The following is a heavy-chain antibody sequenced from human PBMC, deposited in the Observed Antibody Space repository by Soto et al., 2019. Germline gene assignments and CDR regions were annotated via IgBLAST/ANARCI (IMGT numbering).Heavy chain of an antibody. D-gene: IGHD6-13*01. CDR1: GDSINNSHW. Sequence: QVQLQEYGPGMVQPSGTLSLTCAVSGDSINNSHWWRWVRQTPGKGLAWIEETYHSGTTNYNPSLKTRVTISIDKSKNQFALKMNSVTAADTAVYYCAREVNSSPARGPNWFDPWGQGTLVTVSS. V-gene: IGHV4-4*02. J-gene: IGHJ5*02. CDR3: AREVNSSPARGPNWFDP. CDR2: TYHSGTT.